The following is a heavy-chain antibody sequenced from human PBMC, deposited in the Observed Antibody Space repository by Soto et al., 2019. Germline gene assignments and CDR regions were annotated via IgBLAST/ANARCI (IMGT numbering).Heavy chain of an antibody. J-gene: IGHJ4*02. CDR3: ARQRRYYYDSSGYPDY. V-gene: IGHV4-39*01. CDR1: GGSISSSSYY. Sequence: SETLSLTCTVSGGSISSSSYYWGWIRQPPGKGLEWIGSIYYTGSTYYNPSLKSRVTISVDTSKNQFSLKLSSVTAADTAVYYCARQRRYYYDSSGYPDYWGRGTLVTAPQ. CDR2: IYYTGST. D-gene: IGHD3-22*01.